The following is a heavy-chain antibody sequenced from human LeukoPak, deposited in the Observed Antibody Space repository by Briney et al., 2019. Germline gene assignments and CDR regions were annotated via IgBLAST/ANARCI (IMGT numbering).Heavy chain of an antibody. D-gene: IGHD2-8*01. CDR1: GFTFSSYA. V-gene: IGHV3-30-3*01. J-gene: IGHJ4*02. Sequence: GRSLRLSCAASGFTFSSYAMHWVRQAPGKGLEWVAVISYDGSNKYYADSVKGRFTISRDNSKNTLYLQMNSLRAEDTAVYYCARDRIVLMVYAPDYWGQGTLVTVSS. CDR3: ARDRIVLMVYAPDY. CDR2: ISYDGSNK.